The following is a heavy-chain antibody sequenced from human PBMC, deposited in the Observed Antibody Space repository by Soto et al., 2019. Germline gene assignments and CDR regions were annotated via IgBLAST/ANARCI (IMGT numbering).Heavy chain of an antibody. V-gene: IGHV1-69*01. CDR3: ARDDVTMVRGTNYGMDV. D-gene: IGHD3-10*01. Sequence: QVQLVQSGAEVKKPGSSVKVSCKASGGTFSSYAISWVRQAPGQGLEWMGGIIPIFGTANYAQKFQGRVTITADESTSTAFMELSSLRSEDTAVYYCARDDVTMVRGTNYGMDVWGQGTTVTVSS. CDR2: IIPIFGTA. CDR1: GGTFSSYA. J-gene: IGHJ6*02.